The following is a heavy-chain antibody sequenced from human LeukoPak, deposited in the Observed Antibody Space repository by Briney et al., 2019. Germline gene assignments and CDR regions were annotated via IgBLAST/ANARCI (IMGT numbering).Heavy chain of an antibody. CDR1: GFTFSSYG. CDR2: IWYDGSNK. Sequence: GGSLRLSCAASGFTFSSYGMHWVRQAPGKGLEWVAVIWYDGSNKYYADSVKGRFTISRDNSKNTLYLQMNSLRAEDTAVYYCARGVYYYDSSGYYLDAFDIWGQGTMVTDSS. CDR3: ARGVYYYDSSGYYLDAFDI. D-gene: IGHD3-22*01. V-gene: IGHV3-33*01. J-gene: IGHJ3*02.